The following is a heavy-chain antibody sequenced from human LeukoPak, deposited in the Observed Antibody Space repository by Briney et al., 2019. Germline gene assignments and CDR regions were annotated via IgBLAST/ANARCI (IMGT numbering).Heavy chain of an antibody. CDR1: GGSFSGYY. J-gene: IGHJ4*02. V-gene: IGHV4-34*01. D-gene: IGHD6-13*01. Sequence: SETLSLTCAVYGGSFSGYYWSWIRQPPGKGLEWIGEINHSGSTYYNPSLKSRVTISVDTSKNQFSLKLSSVTAADTAVYYCARLGLAYSSSWYKAPHDYWGQGTLVTVSS. CDR2: INHSGST. CDR3: ARLGLAYSSSWYKAPHDY.